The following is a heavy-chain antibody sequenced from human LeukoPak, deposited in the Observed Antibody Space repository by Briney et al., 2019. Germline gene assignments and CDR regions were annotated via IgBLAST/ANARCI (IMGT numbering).Heavy chain of an antibody. CDR2: ISASGGST. CDR3: ARSPLGSADSSDFDY. CDR1: GFTFSSSA. V-gene: IGHV3-23*01. Sequence: PGGSLRLSCAASGFTFSSSAMSWVRQVPGKGLEWVSGISASGGSTYYADSVRGRFTISRDNSKNTLYLQMNSLRAEDTAVYYCARSPLGSADSSDFDYWGQGTLVTVSS. J-gene: IGHJ4*02. D-gene: IGHD1-26*01.